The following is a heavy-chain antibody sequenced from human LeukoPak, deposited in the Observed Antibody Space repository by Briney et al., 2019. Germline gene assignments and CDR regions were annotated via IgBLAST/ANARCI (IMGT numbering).Heavy chain of an antibody. Sequence: PGKSLRLSCAASGFTFSSYAMSWVRQAPGKGLEWVSAISGSGGSTYYADSVKGRFTISRDNSKNTLYLQMNSLRAEDTAVYYCAKPAAAAKDAYNDYWGQGTLVTVSS. CDR1: GFTFSSYA. D-gene: IGHD6-13*01. CDR2: ISGSGGST. J-gene: IGHJ4*02. CDR3: AKPAAAAKDAYNDY. V-gene: IGHV3-23*01.